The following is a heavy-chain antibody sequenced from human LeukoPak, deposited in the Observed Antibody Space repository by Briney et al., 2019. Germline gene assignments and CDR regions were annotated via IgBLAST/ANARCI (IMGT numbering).Heavy chain of an antibody. V-gene: IGHV3-23*01. J-gene: IGHJ5*02. CDR1: GFTFTNYA. D-gene: IGHD4-17*01. CDR3: AKDRVPLYGDLINWFDP. CDR2: ISGIGGNT. Sequence: GGSLGLSCAASGFTFTNYAMSWVRQAPGKGLEWVSAISGIGGNTYYADSVKGRFTISRDNSKNTLYLQMNSMRAEDTAVYYCAKDRVPLYGDLINWFDPWGQGTLVTVSS.